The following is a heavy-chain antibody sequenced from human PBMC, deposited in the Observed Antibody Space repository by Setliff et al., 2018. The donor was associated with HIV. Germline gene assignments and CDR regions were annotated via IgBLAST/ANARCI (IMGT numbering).Heavy chain of an antibody. CDR1: GYTFNNYG. V-gene: IGHV1-18*01. CDR2: VNTHSGYT. J-gene: IGHJ4*02. CDR3: ARGKTWLRFLDY. D-gene: IGHD5-12*01. Sequence: GASVKVSCKASGYTFNNYGISWVRQAPGQGLEWMGWVNTHSGYTNYAQNVQGRVTVTMDTSTSTAYMELRSLKSDDTAVYYCARGKTWLRFLDYWGQGTLVTAPQ.